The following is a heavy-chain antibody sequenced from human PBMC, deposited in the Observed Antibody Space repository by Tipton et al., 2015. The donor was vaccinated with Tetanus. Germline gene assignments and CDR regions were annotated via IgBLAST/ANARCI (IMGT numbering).Heavy chain of an antibody. CDR2: IKEDGSEK. CDR1: GLPFSSYW. Sequence: SLRLSCAVSGLPFSSYWMSWVRQAPGKGLEWVANIKEDGSEKYYVDSVKGRFTMSRDNAKNSLFLQMNSLRAEDTAVYYCARHDLRLGELSLLSPFDYWGQGTLVTVSS. J-gene: IGHJ4*02. V-gene: IGHV3-7*01. CDR3: ARHDLRLGELSLLSPFDY. D-gene: IGHD3-16*02.